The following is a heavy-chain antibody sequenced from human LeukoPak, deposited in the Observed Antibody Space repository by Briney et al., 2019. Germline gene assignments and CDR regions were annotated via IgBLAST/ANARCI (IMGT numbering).Heavy chain of an antibody. V-gene: IGHV5-51*01. D-gene: IGHD6-19*01. CDR3: ARFDGYSSGWGGYYFDY. Sequence: GESLNISCKGSGYSFTSYWIGWVRQMPGKGLEWMGIIYPGDSDTRYSPSFQGQVTISADKSISTAYLQWSSLKASDTAMYYCARFDGYSSGWGGYYFDYWGQGTLVTVSS. CDR1: GYSFTSYW. J-gene: IGHJ4*02. CDR2: IYPGDSDT.